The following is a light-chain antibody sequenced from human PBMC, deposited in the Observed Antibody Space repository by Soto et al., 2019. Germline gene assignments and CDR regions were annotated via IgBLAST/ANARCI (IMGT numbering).Light chain of an antibody. CDR2: GVS. Sequence: QSVLTQPASVSGSPGQSIAISCTGTSSDVGAYDSVCWYQQHPGKAPKLIIFGVSNRPSGVSNRFSGYKSGNTASLTISGLQAEDEADYYCSSYTSDSSYVFGTGTQLTVL. CDR1: SSDVGAYDS. CDR3: SSYTSDSSYV. J-gene: IGLJ1*01. V-gene: IGLV2-14*03.